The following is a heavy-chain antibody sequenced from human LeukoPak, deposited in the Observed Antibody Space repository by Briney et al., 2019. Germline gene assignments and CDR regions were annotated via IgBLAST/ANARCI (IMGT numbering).Heavy chain of an antibody. CDR3: ARGGSPGGYRPLPDY. CDR1: GFTFSSYW. J-gene: IGHJ4*02. Sequence: GGSLRLSCAASGFTFSSYWMHWVRQAPGKGLVWVSRINSDGSSTSYADSVKGRFTISRDNAKNTLYLQMNSLRAEDTAVYYCARGGSPGGYRPLPDYWGQGTLVTVSS. V-gene: IGHV3-74*01. CDR2: INSDGSST. D-gene: IGHD3-16*02.